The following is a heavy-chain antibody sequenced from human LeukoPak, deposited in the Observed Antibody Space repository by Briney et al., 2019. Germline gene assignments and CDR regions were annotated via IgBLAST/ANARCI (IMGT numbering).Heavy chain of an antibody. J-gene: IGHJ4*02. CDR2: ISYDGNNK. V-gene: IGHV3-30-3*01. Sequence: GGSLRLSCVASGFSFSNAWMSWVRQAPGKGLEWVAVISYDGNNKYYADSVKGRFTISRDNSKNTLYLQMNSLRAEDTAVYYCARGTGYSSSWYFDYWGQGTLVTVSS. D-gene: IGHD6-13*01. CDR1: GFSFSNAW. CDR3: ARGTGYSSSWYFDY.